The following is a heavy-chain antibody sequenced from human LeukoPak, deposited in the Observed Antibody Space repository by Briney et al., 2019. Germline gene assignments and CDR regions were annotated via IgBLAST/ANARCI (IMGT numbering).Heavy chain of an antibody. CDR2: FYDTRSP. D-gene: IGHD3-10*01. CDR3: ARGRGSLTY. Sequence: PSDTLSLTCTVSGGSISLYYWSWIRQPPGKGLQWIGYFYDTRSPKYNPSLERRVTISVDMSRNQFSLTLTSLTAADTAVYYCARGRGSLTYWGQGTQATVSS. CDR1: GGSISLYY. V-gene: IGHV4-59*07. J-gene: IGHJ4*02.